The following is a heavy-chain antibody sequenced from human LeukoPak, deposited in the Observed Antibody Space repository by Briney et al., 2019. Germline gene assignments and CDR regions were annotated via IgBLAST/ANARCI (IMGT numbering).Heavy chain of an antibody. D-gene: IGHD3-16*01. CDR3: TRGGSWFDS. CDR1: GYMFVGYH. CDR2: VNPNNGDT. Sequence: ASVKVSCKASGYMFVGYHMNWVRQAPGQGLEWMGWVNPNNGDTNYAPKFQGRVILTRDPSISTAYLELTSLKFDDTAVYYCTRGGSWFDSWGQGSLLTVSS. V-gene: IGHV1-2*02. J-gene: IGHJ5*01.